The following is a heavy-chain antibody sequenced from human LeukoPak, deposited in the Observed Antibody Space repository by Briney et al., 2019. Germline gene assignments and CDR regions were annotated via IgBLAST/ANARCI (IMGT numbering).Heavy chain of an antibody. D-gene: IGHD2-15*01. J-gene: IGHJ4*02. V-gene: IGHV3-74*01. CDR2: INSDGSST. Sequence: GGSLRLSCAASGFTFEDYAMHWVRQAPGKGLVWVSRINSDGSSTSYADSVKGRFTISRDNAKNTLYLQMNSLRAEDTAVYYCASDSAWNLHGGYLDHWGQGTLVSVSS. CDR1: GFTFEDYA. CDR3: ASDSAWNLHGGYLDH.